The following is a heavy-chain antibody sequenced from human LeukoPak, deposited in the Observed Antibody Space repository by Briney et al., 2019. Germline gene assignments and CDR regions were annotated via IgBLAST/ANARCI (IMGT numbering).Heavy chain of an antibody. D-gene: IGHD6-19*01. J-gene: IGHJ4*02. Sequence: SETLSLTCAVYGGSFSGYYWSWIRQPPGKGLEWIGEINHSGSTNYNPSLKSRVTISVDTSKNQFSLKLSSVTAADTAVYYCARGSSGWYSYFDYWGQGTLATVSS. CDR1: GGSFSGYY. V-gene: IGHV4-34*01. CDR3: ARGSSGWYSYFDY. CDR2: INHSGST.